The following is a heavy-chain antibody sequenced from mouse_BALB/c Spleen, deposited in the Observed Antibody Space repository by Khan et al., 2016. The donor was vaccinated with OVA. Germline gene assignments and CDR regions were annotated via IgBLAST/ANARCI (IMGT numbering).Heavy chain of an antibody. V-gene: IGHV2-6-1*01. CDR3: ARQPYYHYNIMDY. D-gene: IGHD2-10*01. Sequence: VQLVETGPGLAAPSQRLSITCTISGFSLTNYGVHWVRQPPGRGLEWLVVIWSDGTTTYNSALKSRLTITKDNSQSQVFLKMNSLQTDDTAIYFCARQPYYHYNIMDYWGQGTSVTVSS. CDR1: GFSLTNYG. CDR2: IWSDGTT. J-gene: IGHJ4*01.